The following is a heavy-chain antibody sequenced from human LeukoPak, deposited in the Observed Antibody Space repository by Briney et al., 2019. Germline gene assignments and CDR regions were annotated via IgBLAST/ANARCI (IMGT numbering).Heavy chain of an antibody. CDR3: ARHVDGRSWFDP. V-gene: IGHV4-39*01. CDR1: GGSISSSSYY. CDR2: IYYSGST. Sequence: SETLSLTCSVFGGSISSSSYYWGWIRQPPGKGLEWIGSIYYSGSTYYNPSLKSRVTISIDTSKNQFTLKLSSVTAADTAVYYCARHVDGRSWFDPWGQGTLVTVSS. D-gene: IGHD5-12*01. J-gene: IGHJ5*02.